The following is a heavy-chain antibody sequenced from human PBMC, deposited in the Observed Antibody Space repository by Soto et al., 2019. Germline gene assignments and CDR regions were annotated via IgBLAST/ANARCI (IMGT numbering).Heavy chain of an antibody. J-gene: IGHJ4*02. D-gene: IGHD2-15*01. CDR1: GGSFSGYY. V-gene: IGHV4-34*01. CDR2: INHSGST. CDR3: ACSTGYCSGGSCHGFDY. Sequence: QVQLQQWGAGLLKPSETLSLTCAVYGGSFSGYYWSWIRQPPGKGLEWIGEINHSGSTNYNPSLKRRVTISVXXSXNXSSLKLSSVTAADTAVYYCACSTGYCSGGSCHGFDYWGQGTLVTVSS.